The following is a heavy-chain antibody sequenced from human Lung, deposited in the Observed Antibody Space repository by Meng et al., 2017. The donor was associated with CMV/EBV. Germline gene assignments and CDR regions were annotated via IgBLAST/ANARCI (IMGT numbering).Heavy chain of an antibody. D-gene: IGHD5-18*01. CDR3: ARALDTAMVTFDY. Sequence: QGQLQEAGPGLGKPSQTPSLPCTVPGGSISSGDYYWSWIRQPPGKGLEWIGYIYYSGSTYYNPSLKSRVTISVDTSKNQFSLKLSSVTAADTAVYYCARALDTAMVTFDYWGQGTLVTVSS. J-gene: IGHJ4*02. CDR1: GGSISSGDYY. V-gene: IGHV4-30-4*08. CDR2: IYYSGST.